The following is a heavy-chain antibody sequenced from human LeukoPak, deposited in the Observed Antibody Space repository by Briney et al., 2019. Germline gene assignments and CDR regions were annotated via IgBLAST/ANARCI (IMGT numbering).Heavy chain of an antibody. V-gene: IGHV3-53*01. J-gene: IGHJ4*02. CDR1: GFTVSSNY. Sequence: GGSLRLSCAASGFTVSSNYMSWVRQAPGKGLEWVSVIYSGGSTYYADSVKGRFTISRDNSKNTLYLQMNSLRAEDTAVYYCAKSYDFWSAYQDSWGQGTLVTVSS. D-gene: IGHD3-3*01. CDR2: IYSGGST. CDR3: AKSYDFWSAYQDS.